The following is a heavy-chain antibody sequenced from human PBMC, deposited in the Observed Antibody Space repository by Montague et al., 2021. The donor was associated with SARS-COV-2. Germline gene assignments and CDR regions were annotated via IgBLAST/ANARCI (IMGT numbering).Heavy chain of an antibody. D-gene: IGHD6-19*01. CDR1: GFSLSTTGVD. Sequence: VKPTQTLTLTCTFSGFSLSTTGVDVGWIRQPPGKALEWLALIYWDDDKRYSPSLKTRLAISKDTSKNQVVLTMTDMDPVDTGTYYCARIPEYSSGGGPDWYFDLWGRGTLVTVSS. J-gene: IGHJ2*01. CDR3: ARIPEYSSGGGPDWYFDL. CDR2: IYWDDDK. V-gene: IGHV2-5*02.